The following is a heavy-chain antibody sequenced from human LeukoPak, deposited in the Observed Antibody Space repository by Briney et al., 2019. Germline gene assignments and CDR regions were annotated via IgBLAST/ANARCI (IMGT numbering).Heavy chain of an antibody. Sequence: GGSLRLSCAASGFTVSSNYMSWVRQAPGKGLEWVSVIYSGGSTYYADSVKGRFTISRDNSKNTPYLQMNSLRAEDTAVYYCARSPDYGDYYYYMDVWGKGTTVTVSS. CDR1: GFTVSSNY. J-gene: IGHJ6*03. CDR3: ARSPDYGDYYYYMDV. D-gene: IGHD4-17*01. CDR2: IYSGGST. V-gene: IGHV3-66*02.